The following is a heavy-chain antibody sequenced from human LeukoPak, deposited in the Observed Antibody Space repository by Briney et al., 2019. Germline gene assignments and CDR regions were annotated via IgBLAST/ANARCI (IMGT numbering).Heavy chain of an antibody. D-gene: IGHD4/OR15-4a*01. J-gene: IGHJ6*04. CDR3: ARVLRNYGMDV. Sequence: SQTLSLTCTVSGGSISSGDYYWSWIRQPPGKGLEWIGYIYYSGSTYYNPSLKSRVTISVDTSKYQFSLRLSSVTAADTAVYYCARVLRNYGMDVWGKGTTVTVSS. CDR2: IYYSGST. V-gene: IGHV4-30-4*01. CDR1: GGSISSGDYY.